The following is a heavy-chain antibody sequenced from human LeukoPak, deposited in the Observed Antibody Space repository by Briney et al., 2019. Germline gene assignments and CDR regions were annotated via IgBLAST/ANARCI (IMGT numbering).Heavy chain of an antibody. CDR1: GFTVSTYD. J-gene: IGHJ6*03. V-gene: IGHV3-21*01. Sequence: PGGSLRLSCAASGFTVSTYDMSWVRQAPGKGLEWVSSISSSSSYIYHADSVKGRFTISRDNAKNSLYLQMNSLRADDTAVYYCAREGGYCSGGSCYVPGYYYYMDVWGKGTTVTVSS. CDR3: AREGGYCSGGSCYVPGYYYYMDV. D-gene: IGHD2-15*01. CDR2: ISSSSSYI.